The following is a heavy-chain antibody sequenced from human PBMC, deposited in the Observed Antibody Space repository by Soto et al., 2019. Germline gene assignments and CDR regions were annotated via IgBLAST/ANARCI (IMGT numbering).Heavy chain of an antibody. D-gene: IGHD4-17*01. CDR3: ARRYGPGFDY. CDR2: IYYSGST. CDR1: GFSISSSSYY. V-gene: IGHV4-61*05. J-gene: IGHJ4*02. Sequence: SETLSLTCTVSGFSISSSSYYWSWIRQPPGKGLEWIGYIYYSGSTNYNPSLKSRVTISVDTSKNQFSLKLSSVTAADTAVYYCARRYGPGFDYWGQGTLVTVSS.